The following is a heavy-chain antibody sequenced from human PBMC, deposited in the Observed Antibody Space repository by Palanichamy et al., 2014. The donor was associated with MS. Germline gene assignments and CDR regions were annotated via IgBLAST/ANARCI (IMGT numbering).Heavy chain of an antibody. Sequence: QLQLQESGPGLVKPSETLSLTCSVSGGSISSSTYFWDWIRQPPGKGLEWIANIYYSGSTNYNPSLKSRVTISVDTSKNQFSLKVRSVTAADTAVYYCARGDYSNSDWYYYYMDVWGKGTTVTVSS. J-gene: IGHJ6*03. V-gene: IGHV4-39*01. CDR2: IYYSGST. CDR1: GGSISSSTYF. D-gene: IGHD4-11*01. CDR3: ARGDYSNSDWYYYYMDV.